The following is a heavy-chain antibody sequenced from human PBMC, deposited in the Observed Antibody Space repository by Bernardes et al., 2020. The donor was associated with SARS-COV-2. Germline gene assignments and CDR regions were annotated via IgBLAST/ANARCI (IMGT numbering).Heavy chain of an antibody. Sequence: SETLSLTCAVYGGSFSGYYWSWIRQPPGKGLEWIGEINHSGSTNYNPSLKSRVTISVDTSKNQFSLKLSSVTAADTAVYYCARAGGSIQLWLRGYFDYWGQGTLVTVSS. CDR1: GGSFSGYY. D-gene: IGHD5-18*01. J-gene: IGHJ4*02. CDR2: INHSGST. V-gene: IGHV4-34*01. CDR3: ARAGGSIQLWLRGYFDY.